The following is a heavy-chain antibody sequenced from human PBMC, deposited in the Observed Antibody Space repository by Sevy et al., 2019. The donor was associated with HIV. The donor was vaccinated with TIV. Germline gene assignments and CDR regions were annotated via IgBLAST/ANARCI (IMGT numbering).Heavy chain of an antibody. J-gene: IGHJ4*02. CDR2: IYYSGST. V-gene: IGHV4-31*03. Sequence: SETLSLTCTVSGGSISSGGYYWSWIRQHPGKGLEWIGYIYYSGSTYYNPSLKSRVTISVDTSKNQFSLKLSSVTAADTAVYYCARVGAVTAFDLDYWGQRTLVTVSS. D-gene: IGHD4-4*01. CDR3: ARVGAVTAFDLDY. CDR1: GGSISSGGYY.